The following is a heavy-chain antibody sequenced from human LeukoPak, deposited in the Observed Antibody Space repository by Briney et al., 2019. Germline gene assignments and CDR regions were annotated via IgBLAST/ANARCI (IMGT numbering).Heavy chain of an antibody. CDR1: GYTFTGYY. CDR2: INPNSGGT. Sequence: ASVKVSCKASGYTFTGYYMHWVRQAPGQGLEWMGWINPNSGGTNYAQKFQGRVTMTRDTSISTAYMELSRLRSDDTAVYYCARDPRWVSANTFDYWGQGTLVTVSS. V-gene: IGHV1-2*02. CDR3: ARDPRWVSANTFDY. J-gene: IGHJ4*02. D-gene: IGHD2-8*01.